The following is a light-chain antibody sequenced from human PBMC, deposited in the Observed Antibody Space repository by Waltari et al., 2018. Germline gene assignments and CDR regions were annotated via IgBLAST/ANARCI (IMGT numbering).Light chain of an antibody. CDR1: SSDIGDYDY. CDR3: CSYAGTSNFYV. J-gene: IGLJ1*01. V-gene: IGLV2-8*01. CDR2: EVI. Sequence: QSALTQPPSASGSPGESVPISCTGTSSDIGDYDYVSWYQQHPGKAPKLMIYEVIKRPSGVPDRFSGSKSGNTASLTVSGLQAEDEADYYCCSYAGTSNFYVFGTGTKVTVL.